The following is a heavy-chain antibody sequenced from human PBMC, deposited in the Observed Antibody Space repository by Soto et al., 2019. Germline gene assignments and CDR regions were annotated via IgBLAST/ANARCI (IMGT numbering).Heavy chain of an antibody. CDR3: AKEGYSSGRRPFDY. CDR2: ISYDGSNK. D-gene: IGHD6-19*01. J-gene: IGHJ4*02. V-gene: IGHV3-30*18. Sequence: QVQLVESGGGVVQPGRSLRLSCAASGFTFSSYGMHWVRQAPGKGLEWVAVISYDGSNKYYADSVKGRFTISRDNSKNTLYLQMNSLRAEDTAVYYCAKEGYSSGRRPFDYWGQGTLVNVSS. CDR1: GFTFSSYG.